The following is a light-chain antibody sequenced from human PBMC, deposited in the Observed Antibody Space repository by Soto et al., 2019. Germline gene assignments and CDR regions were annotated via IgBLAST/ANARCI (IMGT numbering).Light chain of an antibody. V-gene: IGKV3-20*01. CDR3: QQYGSSPRT. CDR2: GAS. J-gene: IGKJ1*01. Sequence: EIVLTQSPGTLSLSPGERATLSCRASQSVSNNYLAWYQQKPGQAPRLLIYGASGRAPGVPDRFSGSGSGTDFIRTISRLEPEDFVVYYCQQYGSSPRTLGQGTKVEIK. CDR1: QSVSNNY.